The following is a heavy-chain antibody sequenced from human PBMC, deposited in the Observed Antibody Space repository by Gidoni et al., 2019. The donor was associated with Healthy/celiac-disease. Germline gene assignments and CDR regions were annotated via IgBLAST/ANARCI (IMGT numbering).Heavy chain of an antibody. V-gene: IGHV1-2*06. CDR2: INPNSGGT. CDR3: ARGYQLLSGRPYNWFDP. D-gene: IGHD2-2*01. J-gene: IGHJ5*02. CDR1: GYTFTGHY. Sequence: QVQLVQSGAEVKKPGASVKVSCKASGYTFTGHYMHWVRQAPGQGLECMGRINPNSGGTNYAQKFQGRVTMTRDTSISTAYMELSRLRSDDTAVYYCARGYQLLSGRPYNWFDPWGQGTLVTVSS.